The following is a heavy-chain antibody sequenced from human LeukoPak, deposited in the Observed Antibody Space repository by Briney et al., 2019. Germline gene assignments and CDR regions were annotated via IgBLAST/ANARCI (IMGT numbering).Heavy chain of an antibody. CDR1: GYTLTTYD. D-gene: IGHD4-23*01. V-gene: IGHV1-8*01. CDR3: ARETPSRYFDY. CDR2: MNPNSGKT. J-gene: IGHJ4*02. Sequence: ASEKVSYTASGYTLTTYDINCVRQAPGQGREWMGWMNPNSGKTGYAQKFQDRITITRNTSISTAYMELSSLGSEDTAVYYCARETPSRYFDYWGQGTLVTVSS.